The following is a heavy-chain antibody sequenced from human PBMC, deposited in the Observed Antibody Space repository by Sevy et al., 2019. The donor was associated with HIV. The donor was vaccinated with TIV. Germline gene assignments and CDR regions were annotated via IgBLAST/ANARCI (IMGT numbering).Heavy chain of an antibody. CDR3: AKALPYMGALDY. J-gene: IGHJ4*02. CDR2: ISWNSGSI. D-gene: IGHD1-26*01. Sequence: GGSLRLSCAASGFTFDDYAMHWVRQAPGKGLEWVSGISWNSGSIGYADSVKGRFTISRNNAKNSLYLQMNSLRAEDTALYYCAKALPYMGALDYWGQGTLVTVSS. CDR1: GFTFDDYA. V-gene: IGHV3-9*01.